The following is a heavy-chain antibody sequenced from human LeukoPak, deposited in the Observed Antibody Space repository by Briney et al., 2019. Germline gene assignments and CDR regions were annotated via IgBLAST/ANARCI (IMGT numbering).Heavy chain of an antibody. Sequence: GGSLRLSCAASGFTFSSYSMNWVRQAPGKGLEWVSSIRSSSSYIYYADSVKGRFTISRDNAKNSLYLQMNSLRAEDTAVYYCARDRVSRWFGELWYWGQGTLVTVSS. D-gene: IGHD3-10*01. CDR2: IRSSSSYI. CDR3: ARDRVSRWFGELWY. CDR1: GFTFSSYS. V-gene: IGHV3-21*01. J-gene: IGHJ4*02.